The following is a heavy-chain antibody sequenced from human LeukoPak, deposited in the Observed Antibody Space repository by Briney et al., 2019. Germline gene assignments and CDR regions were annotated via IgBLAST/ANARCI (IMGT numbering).Heavy chain of an antibody. CDR3: VSFYETY. J-gene: IGHJ4*02. CDR2: ISWNSGSI. D-gene: IGHD2-2*01. Sequence: GGSLRLSCAASGFTFDDYAMHWVRQAPGKGLEWVSGISWNSGSIGYADSVKGRFTISKDNAKNTVYLQMNNLRAEDTAVYYCVSFYETYWGRGTLVTVSS. CDR1: GFTFDDYA. V-gene: IGHV3-9*01.